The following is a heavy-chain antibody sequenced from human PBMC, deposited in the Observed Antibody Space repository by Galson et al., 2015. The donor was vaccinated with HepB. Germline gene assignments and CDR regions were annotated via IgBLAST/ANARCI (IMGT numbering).Heavy chain of an antibody. D-gene: IGHD3-22*01. J-gene: IGHJ4*02. CDR2: ISSSSSTI. CDR3: ARINYYDSSGYYYFRDY. Sequence: SLRLSCAASGFTFSSYSTNWVRQAPGKGLEWVSYISSSSSTIYYADSVKGRFTISRDNAKNSLYLQMNSLRDEDTAVYYCARINYYDSSGYYYFRDYWGQGTLVTVSS. V-gene: IGHV3-48*02. CDR1: GFTFSSYS.